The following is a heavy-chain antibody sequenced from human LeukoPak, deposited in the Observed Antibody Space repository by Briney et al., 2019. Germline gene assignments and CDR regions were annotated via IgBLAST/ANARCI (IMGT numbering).Heavy chain of an antibody. CDR2: IKQDGSEK. V-gene: IGHV3-7*01. CDR3: ARVSDHDTWQWLRPRAFAGFDY. J-gene: IGHJ4*02. D-gene: IGHD6-19*01. Sequence: GGSLRLSCAASGFTFSSYWMSWVRQAPGKGLEWVANIKQDGSEKYYVDSVKGRFTISRDNAKNSLYLQMNSLRAEDTAVYYCARVSDHDTWQWLRPRAFAGFDYWGQGTLVTVSS. CDR1: GFTFSSYW.